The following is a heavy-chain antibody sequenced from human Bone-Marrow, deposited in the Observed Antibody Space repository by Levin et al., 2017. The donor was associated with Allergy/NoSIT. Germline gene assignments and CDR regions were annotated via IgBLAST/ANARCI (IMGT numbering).Heavy chain of an antibody. CDR1: GGSISSFY. J-gene: IGHJ4*02. V-gene: IGHV4-59*08. Sequence: PSETLSLTCKVSGGSISSFYWSWIRQSPEKGLEWLGYIYYSGSTKYNPSVKNRVEISVDPSNNQFPLKLTSVIAADTAIYYCARHERRSGSSWRFDYWGQGTLVIVS. D-gene: IGHD6-13*01. CDR2: IYYSGST. CDR3: ARHERRSGSSWRFDY.